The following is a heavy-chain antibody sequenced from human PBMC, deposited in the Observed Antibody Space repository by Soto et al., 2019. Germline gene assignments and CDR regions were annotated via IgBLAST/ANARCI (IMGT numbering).Heavy chain of an antibody. V-gene: IGHV4-59*08. J-gene: IGHJ6*03. CDR3: ARATIIAFDYYYMDV. Sequence: SETLSLTCTVSGGSISSYYWSWIRQPPGKGLEWIGYIYYSGSTNYNPSLKSRVTISVDTSKNQFSLKLSSVTAADTAVYYCARATIIAFDYYYMDVWGKGTTVTVSS. D-gene: IGHD5-12*01. CDR2: IYYSGST. CDR1: GGSISSYY.